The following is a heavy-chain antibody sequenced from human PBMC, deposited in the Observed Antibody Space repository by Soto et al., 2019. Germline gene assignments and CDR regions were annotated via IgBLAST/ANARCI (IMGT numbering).Heavy chain of an antibody. J-gene: IGHJ4*02. V-gene: IGHV3-33*01. CDR3: ARGSQDYYVWSLDY. CDR2: IWYDGSNK. Sequence: QVQLVESGGGVVQPGRSLRLSCAASGFTFSSYGMHWVRQAPGKGLEWVAVIWYDGSNKYYADSVKGRFTISRDNSKNTLYRQMNSLRAEDTAVYYCARGSQDYYVWSLDYWGQGTLVTVSS. D-gene: IGHD3-10*02. CDR1: GFTFSSYG.